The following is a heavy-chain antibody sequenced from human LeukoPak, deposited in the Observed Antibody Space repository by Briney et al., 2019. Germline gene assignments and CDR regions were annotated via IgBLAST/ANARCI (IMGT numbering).Heavy chain of an antibody. CDR2: IYSGGST. CDR3: ARELSAGYYDSSGYGAFDI. D-gene: IGHD3-22*01. V-gene: IGHV3-53*01. J-gene: IGHJ3*02. Sequence: GGSLRLPCAASGFTVSSNYMSWVRQAPGKGLEWVSVIYSGGSTYYADSVKGRFTISRDNSKNTLYLQMNSLRAEDTAVYYCARELSAGYYDSSGYGAFDIWGQGTMVTVSS. CDR1: GFTVSSNY.